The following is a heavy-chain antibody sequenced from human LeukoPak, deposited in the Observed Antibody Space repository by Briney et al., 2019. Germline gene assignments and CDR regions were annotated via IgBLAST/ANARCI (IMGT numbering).Heavy chain of an antibody. V-gene: IGHV4-38-2*02. Sequence: SETLSLTCTVSGYSISSGYYWGWIRQPPGKGLEWIGSIYHSGSTYYNPSLKSRVIIIIGTPKNHFSLTLSSVTAADTAVYYCARSDGYGLVGIWGQGTMVTVSS. CDR2: IYHSGST. CDR1: GYSISSGYY. CDR3: ARSDGYGLVGI. J-gene: IGHJ3*02. D-gene: IGHD3-10*01.